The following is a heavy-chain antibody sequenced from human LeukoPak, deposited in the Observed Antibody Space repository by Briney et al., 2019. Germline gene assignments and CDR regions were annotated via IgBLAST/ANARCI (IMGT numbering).Heavy chain of an antibody. V-gene: IGHV3-23*01. Sequence: PGGSLRLSGVASGFTFSSYAMSWVRQAPGKGLEWVSVISGSGDSTYYADSVKGRFTFSRDNSKNTLYLQMNSLRAEDTAVYYCAKTYNWNYDYWGQGTLVTVSS. CDR2: ISGSGDST. CDR3: AKTYNWNYDY. CDR1: GFTFSSYA. D-gene: IGHD1-7*01. J-gene: IGHJ4*02.